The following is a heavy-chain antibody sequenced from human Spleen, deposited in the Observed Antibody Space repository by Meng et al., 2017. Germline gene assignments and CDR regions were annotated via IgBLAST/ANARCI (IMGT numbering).Heavy chain of an antibody. J-gene: IGHJ4*02. V-gene: IGHV1-18*01. CDR1: GYTLSSDG. CDR2: INTYNGKT. Sequence: QLGQSGAEVKKPGASVKVSCEASGYTLSSDGFSWVRQAPGQGLEWLGWINTYNGKTDYAQKFQGRITMTTDTFTSTAYMELRNLRSDDTAVYYCATRGNPYLNCWGQGTLVTVSS. CDR3: ATRGNPYLNC.